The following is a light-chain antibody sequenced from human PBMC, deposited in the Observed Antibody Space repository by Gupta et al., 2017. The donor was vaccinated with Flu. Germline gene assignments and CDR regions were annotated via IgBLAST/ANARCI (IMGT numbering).Light chain of an antibody. V-gene: IGKV3-11*01. Sequence: ESATPSCRASQSVSSYLAWYQQKPGQAPSLLIYDASNRATGIPARFSGSGSGTDFTLTISSLEPEDFAVYYCQQRSNWPPWTFGQGTKVEIK. J-gene: IGKJ1*01. CDR3: QQRSNWPPWT. CDR2: DAS. CDR1: QSVSSY.